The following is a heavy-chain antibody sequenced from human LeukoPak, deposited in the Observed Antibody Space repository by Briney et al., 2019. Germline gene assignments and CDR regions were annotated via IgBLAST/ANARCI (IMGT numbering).Heavy chain of an antibody. CDR2: ISGSGGST. J-gene: IGHJ4*02. CDR1: GFTFNNYA. CDR3: AKGEGGYPDLFDY. D-gene: IGHD3-22*01. V-gene: IGHV3-23*01. Sequence: GGSLRLSCAAAGFTFNNYALSWVRQAPGKGLEWVSAISGSGGSTYYADSVKGRFTISRDNSKNTLYLQMNSLRAEDTAVYYCAKGEGGYPDLFDYWGQGTLVTVSS.